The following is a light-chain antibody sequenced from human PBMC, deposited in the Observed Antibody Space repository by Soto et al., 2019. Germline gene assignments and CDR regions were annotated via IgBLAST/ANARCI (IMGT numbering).Light chain of an antibody. CDR2: DAS. CDR3: QQRTNSLIT. J-gene: IGKJ5*01. V-gene: IGKV3-11*01. CDR1: QSVFTY. Sequence: EIVLTQSPATLSLSPGERGTLSCRASQSVFTYLAWYQHKPGQAPRLLIYDASKRATGIPARFSGSGSGTDFPLTITSPEPEDSAVYYCQQRTNSLITFGQGTRLEMK.